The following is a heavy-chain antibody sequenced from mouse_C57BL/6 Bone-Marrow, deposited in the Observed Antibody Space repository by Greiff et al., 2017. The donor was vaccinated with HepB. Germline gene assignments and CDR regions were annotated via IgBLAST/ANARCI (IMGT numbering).Heavy chain of an antibody. V-gene: IGHV1-53*01. Sequence: QVQLQQPGAELVKPGASVKLSCKASGYTFTSYWMHWVKQRPGQGLEWIGVINPGSGGTNYNEKFKGKATLTADKSSSTAYMQLSSLTSEDSAVYFCARGGTYGFAYWGQGTLVTVSA. CDR3: ARGGTYGFAY. D-gene: IGHD2-10*02. J-gene: IGHJ3*01. CDR1: GYTFTSYW. CDR2: INPGSGGT.